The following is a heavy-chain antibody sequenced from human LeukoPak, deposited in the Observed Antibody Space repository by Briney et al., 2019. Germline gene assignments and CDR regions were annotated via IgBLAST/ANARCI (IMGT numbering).Heavy chain of an antibody. Sequence: SETLSLTCAVYGGSFSGYYWSWIRQPPGKGLEGIGEINHSGSTNYNPSLKSRVTISVDTSKNQFSLKLSSVTAADTAVYYCARNKRLQRHYYMDVWGKGTTVTVSS. CDR1: GGSFSGYY. CDR2: INHSGST. V-gene: IGHV4-34*01. CDR3: ARNKRLQRHYYMDV. J-gene: IGHJ6*03. D-gene: IGHD4-11*01.